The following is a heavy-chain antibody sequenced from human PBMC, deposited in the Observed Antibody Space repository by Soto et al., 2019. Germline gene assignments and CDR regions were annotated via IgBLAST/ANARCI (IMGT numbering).Heavy chain of an antibody. Sequence: PGESLKISCHGSGYTFFSFWIVWVRQVPGKGLEWVGRIDPGDSSATYSPTFQGHVTISADRSTRSAYLQWRSLRAPDTAIYFCARRYCSRADCYSDSWGQGSLVTVSS. CDR2: IDPGDSSA. CDR3: ARRYCSRADCYSDS. J-gene: IGHJ4*02. D-gene: IGHD2-2*01. CDR1: GYTFFSFW. V-gene: IGHV5-10-1*01.